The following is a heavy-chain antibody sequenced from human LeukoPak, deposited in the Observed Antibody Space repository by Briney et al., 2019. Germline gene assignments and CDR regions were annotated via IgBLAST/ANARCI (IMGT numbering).Heavy chain of an antibody. CDR2: INSDGSST. J-gene: IGHJ4*02. D-gene: IGHD3-22*01. Sequence: GESLRLSCAASGFTFSSYWMHWVRQAPGKGLVWVSRINSDGSSTSYADSVKGRFTISRDNAKNTLYLQMNSLRAEDTAVYYCARRYYYDSSGFDYWGQGTLVTVSS. V-gene: IGHV3-74*01. CDR1: GFTFSSYW. CDR3: ARRYYYDSSGFDY.